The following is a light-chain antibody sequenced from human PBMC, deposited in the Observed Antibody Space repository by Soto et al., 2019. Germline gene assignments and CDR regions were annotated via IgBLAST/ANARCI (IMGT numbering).Light chain of an antibody. Sequence: QSALTQPRSVSGSPGQSVTISCTGTSSDVGGYNYVSWYRQHPGKAPKLMIYDVSKRPSGVPDRFSGSKSGNTASLTISGLQAEDEADYYCCSYAGSYTWVFVTGTKATVL. V-gene: IGLV2-11*01. CDR1: SSDVGGYNY. CDR2: DVS. J-gene: IGLJ1*01. CDR3: CSYAGSYTWV.